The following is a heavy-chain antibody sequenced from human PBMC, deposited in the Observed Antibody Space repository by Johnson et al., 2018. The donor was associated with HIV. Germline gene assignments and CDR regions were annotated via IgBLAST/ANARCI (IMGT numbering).Heavy chain of an antibody. Sequence: EVQLVESGGGVVQPGRSLRLSCAASGFTFSDYNMSWIRQAPGKGLEWVSVIYSGGNTYYADSVKGRFTISRDNSKNTRYLQMNRLRAEDTAVYYCARDGRGLDAFDSWGQGTVVTVSS. V-gene: IGHV3-66*01. CDR1: GFTFSDYN. CDR2: IYSGGNT. D-gene: IGHD3/OR15-3a*01. CDR3: ARDGRGLDAFDS. J-gene: IGHJ3*02.